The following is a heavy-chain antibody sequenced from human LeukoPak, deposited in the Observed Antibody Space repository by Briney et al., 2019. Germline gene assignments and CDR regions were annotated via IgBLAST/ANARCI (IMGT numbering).Heavy chain of an antibody. Sequence: GASVKVSCKASGGTFSSYAISWVRQAPGQGLEWMGGIIPIFVTANYAQKFQGRVTITTDESTSTAYMELSSLRSEDTAVYYCARAAAVSSGYYNYYYYYMDVWGKGTTVTVSS. V-gene: IGHV1-69*05. CDR2: IIPIFVTA. CDR1: GGTFSSYA. J-gene: IGHJ6*03. D-gene: IGHD3-22*01. CDR3: ARAAAVSSGYYNYYYYYMDV.